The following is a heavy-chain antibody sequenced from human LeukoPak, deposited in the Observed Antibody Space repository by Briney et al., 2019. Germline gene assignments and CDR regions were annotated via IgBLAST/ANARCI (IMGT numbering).Heavy chain of an antibody. J-gene: IGHJ4*02. CDR3: ARGARSLYY. CDR1: GFTFSTYW. D-gene: IGHD6-6*01. V-gene: IGHV3-7*01. CDR2: IKEDGSRE. Sequence: GGPLRLSCAASGFTFSTYWMTWVRQAPGKGLEWVANIKEDGSREYYVDSVKGRFTISRDNAKNSLYLQMNSLRAEDTAVYYCARGARSLYYWGQGTLVTVSS.